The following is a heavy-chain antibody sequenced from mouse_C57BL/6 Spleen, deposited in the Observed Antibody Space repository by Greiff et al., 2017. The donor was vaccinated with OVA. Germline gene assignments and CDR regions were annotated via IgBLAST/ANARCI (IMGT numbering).Heavy chain of an antibody. V-gene: IGHV5-15*01. CDR2: ISNLAYSI. CDR3: ARSWEGYYAMDY. J-gene: IGHJ4*01. CDR1: GFTFSDYG. Sequence: EVQLVESGGGLVQPGGSLKLSCAASGFTFSDYGMAWVRQAPRKGPEWVAFISNLAYSIYYADTVTGRFTISRENAKNTLYLEMSSLRSEDTAMYYCARSWEGYYAMDYWGQGTSVTVSS. D-gene: IGHD4-1*01.